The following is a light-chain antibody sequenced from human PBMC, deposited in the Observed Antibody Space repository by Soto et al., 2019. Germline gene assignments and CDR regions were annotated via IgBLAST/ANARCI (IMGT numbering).Light chain of an antibody. Sequence: EIVLTHSPSTLSASPGSRCNLSCRASQSVSSYLAWYKQKPGQAPRLLIYDASNRATGIPARFSGSASGTEFTLTISSIEPEDFAVYYCQQRSNWAPFGHGTRLEIK. CDR3: QQRSNWAP. CDR1: QSVSSY. J-gene: IGKJ5*01. V-gene: IGKV3-11*01. CDR2: DAS.